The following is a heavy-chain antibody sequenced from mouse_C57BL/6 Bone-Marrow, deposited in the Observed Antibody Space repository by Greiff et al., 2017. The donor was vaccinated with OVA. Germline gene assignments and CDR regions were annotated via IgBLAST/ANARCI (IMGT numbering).Heavy chain of an antibody. J-gene: IGHJ4*01. CDR3: ARSLYYDYDWYAMDY. Sequence: EVKLVESGPGLAKPSQTLSLTCSVTGYSITSDYWNWIRKFPGNKLEYMGYISYSGSTYYNPSLKSRISITRDTSKNQYYLQLNSVTTEDTATYYCARSLYYDYDWYAMDYWGQGTSVTVSS. D-gene: IGHD2-4*01. CDR2: ISYSGST. V-gene: IGHV3-8*01. CDR1: GYSITSDY.